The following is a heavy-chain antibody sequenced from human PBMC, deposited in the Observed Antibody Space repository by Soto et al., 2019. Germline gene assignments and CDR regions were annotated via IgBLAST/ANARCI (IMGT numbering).Heavy chain of an antibody. Sequence: GGSLRLSCAASGFTFSSYSMNWVRQAPGKGLEWVSSISSSSSYIYYADSVKGRFTISRDNAKNSLYLQMNSLRAEDTAVYYCARLAEAVAGEDYWGQGTLVTVSS. CDR3: ARLAEAVAGEDY. CDR2: ISSSSSYI. J-gene: IGHJ4*02. CDR1: GFTFSSYS. D-gene: IGHD6-19*01. V-gene: IGHV3-21*01.